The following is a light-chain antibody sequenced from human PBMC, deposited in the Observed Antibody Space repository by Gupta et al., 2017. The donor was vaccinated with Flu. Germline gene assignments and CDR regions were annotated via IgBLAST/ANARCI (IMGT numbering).Light chain of an antibody. CDR1: QSVSSSY. V-gene: IGKV3-20*01. Sequence: GTLSLSPGERATLSCRASQSVSSSYLAWYQQKPGQAPKLLVYGASTRATGIPDRFSGSGSGTXFALTIXRLEPEDFAVYYCHQDGSSPRTFGXGTKVDIK. CDR2: GAS. CDR3: HQDGSSPRT. J-gene: IGKJ3*01.